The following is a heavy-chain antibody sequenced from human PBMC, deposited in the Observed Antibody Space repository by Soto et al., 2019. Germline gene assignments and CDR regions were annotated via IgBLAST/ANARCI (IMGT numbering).Heavy chain of an antibody. CDR2: ILVDGRA. CDR3: AKATATSGGAFDI. J-gene: IGHJ3*02. V-gene: IGHV3-23*01. D-gene: IGHD1-1*01. CDR1: GFICSSSD. Sequence: GGCLRLSWAAAGFICSSSDMSWVRQAPGKGLECVSTILVDGRAFYVDSVKGRVTTSSDSSQNTVYLQMKSLTAGDTALYYCAKATATSGGAFDICGQGTMVTVSS.